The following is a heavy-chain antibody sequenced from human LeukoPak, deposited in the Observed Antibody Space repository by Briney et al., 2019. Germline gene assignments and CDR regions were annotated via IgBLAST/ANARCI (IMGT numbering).Heavy chain of an antibody. CDR1: GFTFSDYY. J-gene: IGHJ4*02. CDR2: ISSSSSYI. CDR3: ARDLNVVVPAAIGVCAY. Sequence: GGSLRLSCAASGFTFSDYYMSWIRQAPGKGLEWVSSISSSSSYIYYADSVKGRFTISRDNAKNSLYLQMNSLRAEDTAVYYCARDLNVVVPAAIGVCAYWGQGTLVTVSS. V-gene: IGHV3-11*06. D-gene: IGHD2-2*01.